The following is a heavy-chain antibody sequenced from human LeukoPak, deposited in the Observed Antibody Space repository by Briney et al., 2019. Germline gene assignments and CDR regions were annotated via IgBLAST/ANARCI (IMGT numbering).Heavy chain of an antibody. CDR3: ARTTYSSSWYSADAFDI. J-gene: IGHJ3*02. V-gene: IGHV4-61*08. D-gene: IGHD6-13*01. CDR1: GGSISSGDYY. Sequence: SETLSLTCTVSGGSISSGDYYWSWIRQPPGKGLEWIGYIYYSGSTNYNPSLKSRVTISVDTSKNQFSLKLSSVTAADTAVYYCARTTYSSSWYSADAFDIWAKGQWSPSLQ. CDR2: IYYSGST.